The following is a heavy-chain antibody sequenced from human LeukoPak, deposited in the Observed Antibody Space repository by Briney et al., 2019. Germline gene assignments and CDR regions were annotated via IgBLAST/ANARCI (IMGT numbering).Heavy chain of an antibody. V-gene: IGHV4-38-2*02. J-gene: IGHJ4*02. Sequence: SETLSLTCTVSGYSISSGYYWGWIRQPPGKGLEWIGSIYHSGSTYYNPSLKSRVTISVDTFKNQFSLKLSSVTAADTAVYYCARDQYYYDSSGYYYPRGFDYWGQGTLVTVSS. CDR1: GYSISSGYY. D-gene: IGHD3-22*01. CDR2: IYHSGST. CDR3: ARDQYYYDSSGYYYPRGFDY.